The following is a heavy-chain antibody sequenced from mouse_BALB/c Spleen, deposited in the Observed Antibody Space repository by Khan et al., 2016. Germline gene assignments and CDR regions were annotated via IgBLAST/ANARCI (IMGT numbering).Heavy chain of an antibody. J-gene: IGHJ3*01. D-gene: IGHD2-2*01. CDR3: ARSDGYDVGYAY. V-gene: IGHV1-54*01. CDR2: INPGSGGT. Sequence: QVQLKESGAELVRPGTSVKVSCKASGYAFTNYLIEWVKQRPGQGLEWIGVINPGSGGTNYNEKFKGKATLTADKSSSTAYMQRSSLTSDDSAVYFCARSDGYDVGYAYWGQGTLVTVSA. CDR1: GYAFTNYL.